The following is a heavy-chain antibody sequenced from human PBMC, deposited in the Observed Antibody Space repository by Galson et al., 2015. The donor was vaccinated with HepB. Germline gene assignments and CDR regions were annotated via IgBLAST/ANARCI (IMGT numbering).Heavy chain of an antibody. CDR2: FNPNSGGT. CDR1: GYTFTAHG. V-gene: IGHV1-2*02. J-gene: IGHJ3*02. Sequence: SENHSCKASGYTFTAHGMHWVRQAPGQGLEWMGWFNPNSGGTNYAQEFQGRVTMTRDTSISTAYLELSRLSSDDTAVYYCFLGYSAPDCIGGSCNSLSGDAFDIWGQGTMVTVSS. CDR3: FLGYSAPDCIGGSCNSLSGDAFDI. D-gene: IGHD2-15*01.